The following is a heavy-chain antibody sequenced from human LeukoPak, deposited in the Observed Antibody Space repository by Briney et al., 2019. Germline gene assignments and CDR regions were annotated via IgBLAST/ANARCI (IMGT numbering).Heavy chain of an antibody. Sequence: PGRSLRLSCAASGFTFSSYGMHWVRQAPGKGLEWVAVISYDGSNKYYADSVKGRFTISRDNSKNTLYLQMNSLRAEDTAVYYCANEYCSGGRCGYYGMDVWGQGTTDTVSS. J-gene: IGHJ6*02. V-gene: IGHV3-30*18. D-gene: IGHD2-15*01. CDR3: ANEYCSGGRCGYYGMDV. CDR2: ISYDGSNK. CDR1: GFTFSSYG.